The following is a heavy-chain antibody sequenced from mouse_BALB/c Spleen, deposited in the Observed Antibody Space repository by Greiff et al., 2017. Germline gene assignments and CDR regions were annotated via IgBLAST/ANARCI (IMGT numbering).Heavy chain of an antibody. CDR1: GFSLTGYG. CDR2: IWGDGST. V-gene: IGHV2-6-7*01. J-gene: IGHJ3*01. Sequence: VKLVESGPGLVAPSQSLSITCTVSGFSLTGYGVNWVRQPPGKGLEWLGMIWGDGSTDYNSALKSRLSISKDNSKSQVFLKMNSLQTDDTARYYCARGDYRYDAWFAYWGQGTLVTVSA. CDR3: ARGDYRYDAWFAY. D-gene: IGHD2-14*01.